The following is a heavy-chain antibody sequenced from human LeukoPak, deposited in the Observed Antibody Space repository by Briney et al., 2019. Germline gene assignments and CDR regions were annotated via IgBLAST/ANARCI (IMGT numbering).Heavy chain of an antibody. Sequence: ASVKVSCKASGYTFTSYGISWVRQAPGQGLEWMGWISAYNGNTNYAQKLQGRVTMTTDTSTSTAYMELRSLRSDDTAVYYCARGHRIAAAGTDFDYWGQGTLVTVSS. V-gene: IGHV1-18*01. CDR2: ISAYNGNT. CDR3: ARGHRIAAAGTDFDY. CDR1: GYTFTSYG. J-gene: IGHJ4*02. D-gene: IGHD6-13*01.